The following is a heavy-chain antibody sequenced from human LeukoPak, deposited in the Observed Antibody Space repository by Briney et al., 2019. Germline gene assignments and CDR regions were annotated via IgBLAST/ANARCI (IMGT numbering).Heavy chain of an antibody. V-gene: IGHV3-15*01. CDR2: IKTKSEGGTT. Sequence: PGGSLRLSCAASGFTVSNAWMIWARQAPGKGLEWVGRIKTKSEGGTTDCAAPVKGRFTISRDDSKNTLYLQMNSLKNEDTGVYYCTTEVGATAKGWGQGTLVTVSS. D-gene: IGHD1-26*01. CDR1: GFTVSNAW. CDR3: TTEVGATAKG. J-gene: IGHJ4*02.